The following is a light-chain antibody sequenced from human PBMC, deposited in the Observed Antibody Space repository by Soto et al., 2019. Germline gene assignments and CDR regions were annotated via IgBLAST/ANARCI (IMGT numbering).Light chain of an antibody. CDR1: SSDVGIYNY. Sequence: QSALTQPPSASGSPGQSVTISCTGTSSDVGIYNYVSWYQQHPGKAPKLMIYEVSQRPSGVPDRFSGTKSGNTASLTVSGLQAEDEADDYCSSYAGRDNYVVFGGGTKLTVL. V-gene: IGLV2-8*01. J-gene: IGLJ2*01. CDR3: SSYAGRDNYVV. CDR2: EVS.